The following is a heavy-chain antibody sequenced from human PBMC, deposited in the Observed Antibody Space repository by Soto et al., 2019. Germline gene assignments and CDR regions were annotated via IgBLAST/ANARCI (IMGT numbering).Heavy chain of an antibody. CDR3: ARVEQWLYIAKY. V-gene: IGHV3-30-3*01. CDR2: ISDDGSNK. CDR1: GFTFSSFA. Sequence: QVQLVESGGGVVQPGRSLRLSCAASGFTFSSFAMHWVRQAPGKGLDWVALISDDGSNKYYADSVKGRFTISRDNSKNTLYLQMSSLRGEDTAVYSCARVEQWLYIAKYWGQGTLVTVSS. J-gene: IGHJ4*02. D-gene: IGHD6-19*01.